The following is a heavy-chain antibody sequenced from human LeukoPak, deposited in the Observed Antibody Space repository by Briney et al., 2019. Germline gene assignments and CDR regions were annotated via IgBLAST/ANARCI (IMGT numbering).Heavy chain of an antibody. D-gene: IGHD1-26*01. CDR1: GGSISSSFFY. CDR3: ARLGGAFDI. Sequence: PSETLSLTCTVSGGSISSSFFYLEWIRQPPGKGLEWIGSWYYSGSTYYNPSLQNRVTISVDTSKNQFSLRLSSVTAADTAVYYCARLGGAFDIWGQATMVTVSS. V-gene: IGHV4-39*01. CDR2: WYYSGST. J-gene: IGHJ3*02.